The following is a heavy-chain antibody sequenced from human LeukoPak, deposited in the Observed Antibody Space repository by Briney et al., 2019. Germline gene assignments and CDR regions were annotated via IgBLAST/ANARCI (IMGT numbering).Heavy chain of an antibody. D-gene: IGHD1-14*01. CDR1: GYTFTNFG. CDR2: ISTYNGNT. CDR3: ARVSYDYYYYYYMDV. J-gene: IGHJ6*03. V-gene: IGHV1-18*01. Sequence: GASVKVSCKTSGYTFTNFGINWVRQAPGQGLEWMGWISTYNGNTNYAQKLQGRVTMTADTSTSTAYMELRSLRSDDTAVYYCARVSYDYYYYYYMDVWGKGTTVTVSS.